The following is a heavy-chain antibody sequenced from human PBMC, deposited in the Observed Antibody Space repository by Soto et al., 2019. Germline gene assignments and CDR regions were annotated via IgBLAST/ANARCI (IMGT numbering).Heavy chain of an antibody. D-gene: IGHD3-10*01. Sequence: SETLSLTCTVSGDSVSSYYWNWIRQPPGKGLEWIGYIYNSGSTNYNPSLKSRVTISVDTSKNQFSLTLTSVTAADTAVYYCARAPTYSYGSGTPYYFYAMDVWGQGTTVTVSS. CDR2: IYNSGST. J-gene: IGHJ6*02. CDR3: ARAPTYSYGSGTPYYFYAMDV. CDR1: GDSVSSYY. V-gene: IGHV4-59*02.